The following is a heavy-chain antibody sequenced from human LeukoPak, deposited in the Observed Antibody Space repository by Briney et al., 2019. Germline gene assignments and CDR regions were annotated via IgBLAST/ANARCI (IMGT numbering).Heavy chain of an antibody. J-gene: IGHJ4*02. V-gene: IGHV3-30*04. CDR3: AKDLDGYNFSLFVY. CDR2: ISYDGSNK. Sequence: GGSLRLSCAASGFTFSSYAMHWVRQAPGKGLEWVAVISYDGSNKYYADSVKGRFTISRGNSENTLYLQMNSLRAEDTAVYYCAKDLDGYNFSLFVYWGQGTLVTVSS. CDR1: GFTFSSYA. D-gene: IGHD5-24*01.